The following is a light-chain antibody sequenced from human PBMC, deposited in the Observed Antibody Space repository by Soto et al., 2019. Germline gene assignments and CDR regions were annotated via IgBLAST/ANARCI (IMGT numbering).Light chain of an antibody. J-gene: IGLJ3*02. V-gene: IGLV2-23*01. CDR2: EGI. Sequence: QSALSQPASVSGSPGQSITISCTGTSSDVGNYNFVSWYQQHPGNAPKLMIYEGIKRPSGVSHRFSGSKSGNTASLTISGLQAEDEADYSCCAYAGGVSLVFGSGTKLTVL. CDR1: SSDVGNYNF. CDR3: CAYAGGVSLV.